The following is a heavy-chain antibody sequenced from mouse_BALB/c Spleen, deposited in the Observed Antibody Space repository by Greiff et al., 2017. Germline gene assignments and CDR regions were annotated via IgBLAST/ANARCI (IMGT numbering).Heavy chain of an antibody. CDR1: GYTFTDYN. J-gene: IGHJ3*01. CDR2: INPNNGGT. V-gene: IGHV1-18*01. CDR3: ARGYYYGSSTGFAY. D-gene: IGHD1-1*01. Sequence: EVQLQQSGPELVKPGASVKIPCKASGYTFTDYNMDWVKQSHGKSLEWIGDINPNNGGTIYNQKFKGKATLTVDKSSSTAYMELRSLTSEDTAVYYCARGYYYGSSTGFAYWGQGTLVTVSA.